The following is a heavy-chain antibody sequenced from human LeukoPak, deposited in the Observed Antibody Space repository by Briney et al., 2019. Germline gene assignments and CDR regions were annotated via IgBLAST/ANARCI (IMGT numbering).Heavy chain of an antibody. J-gene: IGHJ4*02. CDR1: GFTFSKYW. D-gene: IGHD6-19*01. CDR2: INTDGTVT. V-gene: IGHV3-74*01. Sequence: PGGSLRLSCAASGFTFSKYWMLWVRQAPGKGLERVSRINTDGTVTTYADSVKGRFTVSRDNADNTMFLQMNSVGAEDTAVYYCATKQWLAPPPDSWGQGTPVTVSS. CDR3: ATKQWLAPPPDS.